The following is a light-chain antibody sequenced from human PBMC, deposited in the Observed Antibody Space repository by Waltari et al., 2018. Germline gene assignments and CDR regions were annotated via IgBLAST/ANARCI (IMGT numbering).Light chain of an antibody. Sequence: AIRMTQSPSSLSASTGDRVTITCRASQSVSTYLAWYQQKPGKAPKPLIYAASTVQRGVPLRFSGSGSGTDFTLSITAFQPEDFATYYCQETYTPPWTFGPGTRLEIK. V-gene: IGKV1-8*01. CDR3: QETYTPPWT. CDR2: AAS. J-gene: IGKJ1*01. CDR1: QSVSTY.